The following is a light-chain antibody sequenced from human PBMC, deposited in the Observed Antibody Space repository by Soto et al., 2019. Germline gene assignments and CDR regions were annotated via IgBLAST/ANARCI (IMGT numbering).Light chain of an antibody. V-gene: IGLV1-47*01. Sequence: QSVLTQPPSVSGTPGQRVTISCFGGNSNIGSNHVYWYQQIPGTAPKLLIFKNKHRPSGVPDRFSASKSGTSASLAVSGLRSEDEADYYCAAWDNRLSGSAFGGGTKVTVL. CDR3: AAWDNRLSGSA. J-gene: IGLJ2*01. CDR1: NSNIGSNH. CDR2: KNK.